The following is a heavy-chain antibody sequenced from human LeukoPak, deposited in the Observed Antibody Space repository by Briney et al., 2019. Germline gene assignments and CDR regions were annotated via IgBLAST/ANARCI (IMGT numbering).Heavy chain of an antibody. V-gene: IGHV3-23*01. CDR3: AKGYCSSTSCYARFQH. CDR1: GFTFSSYA. D-gene: IGHD2-2*01. CDR2: ISGSGGST. J-gene: IGHJ1*01. Sequence: GGSLRLSCAASGFTFSSYAMSWVRQAPGKGLEWVSAISGSGGSTYYADSVKGRFTISRDNSKSTLYLQMNSLRAEDTAVYYCAKGYCSSTSCYARFQHWGQGTLVTVSS.